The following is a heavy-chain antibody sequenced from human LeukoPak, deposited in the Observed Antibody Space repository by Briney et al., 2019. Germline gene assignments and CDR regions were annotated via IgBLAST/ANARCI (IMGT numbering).Heavy chain of an antibody. D-gene: IGHD4-17*01. CDR3: ARDLNGYGANDY. V-gene: IGHV4-31*03. Sequence: PSETLSLTCTVSGGSLSSGGYYWRWLRHHPGRGLEWIGYIHYSGSVYYSPSLTSRVTISLDTSKNQLSLKLTSVTAADTAVYHGARDLNGYGANDYWGQGTLVTVSS. CDR2: IHYSGSV. J-gene: IGHJ4*02. CDR1: GGSLSSGGYY.